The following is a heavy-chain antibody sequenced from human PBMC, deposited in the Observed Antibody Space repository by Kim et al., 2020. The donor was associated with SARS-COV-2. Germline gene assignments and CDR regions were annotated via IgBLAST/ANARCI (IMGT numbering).Heavy chain of an antibody. D-gene: IGHD6-6*01. V-gene: IGHV4-4*07. CDR3: AREGSSSWEPFDY. J-gene: IGHJ4*02. Sequence: NPSLKSRVTMSVDTSKNPFSLKLSSGTAADTAVYYCAREGSSSWEPFDYWGQGTLVTVSS.